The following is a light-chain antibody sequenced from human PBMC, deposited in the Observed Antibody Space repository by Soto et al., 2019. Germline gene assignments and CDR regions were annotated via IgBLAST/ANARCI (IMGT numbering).Light chain of an antibody. CDR1: SSDVGGYNL. CDR3: SSYKSSSTLPYV. V-gene: IGLV2-14*01. CDR2: DVN. Sequence: QSVLTQPASVSGSPGQSITISCTGTSSDVGGYNLVSWYQQYPDKAPKLMIFDVNTRPSGVSNRFSGSKSGYTASLTISGLQAQDEADYYCSSYKSSSTLPYVFGTGTKLTVL. J-gene: IGLJ1*01.